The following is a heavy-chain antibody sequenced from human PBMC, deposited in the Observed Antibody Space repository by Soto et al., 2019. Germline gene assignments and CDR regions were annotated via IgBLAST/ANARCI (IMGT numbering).Heavy chain of an antibody. V-gene: IGHV3-48*01. CDR1: GFTCWNYG. CDR3: ARDQLYYNDISGRPLNAFDV. D-gene: IGHD3-22*01. J-gene: IGHJ3*01. Sequence: PGGLRRVSCAASGFTCWNYGMNCVRQAPGKGLEWVSYIGIGSSTKYYADSVKGRFTISRDNAKNSLYLQMNSLRAEDTAVYYCARDQLYYNDISGRPLNAFDVWGQGTMVTVS. CDR2: IGIGSSTK.